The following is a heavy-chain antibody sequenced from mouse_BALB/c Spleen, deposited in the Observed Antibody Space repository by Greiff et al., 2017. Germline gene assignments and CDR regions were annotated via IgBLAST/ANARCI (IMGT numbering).Heavy chain of an antibody. CDR1: GYTFTSYW. V-gene: IGHV1S81*02. Sequence: VQLQQSGAELVKPGASVKLSCKASGYTFTSYWMHWVKQRPGQGLEWIGEINPSNGRTNYNEKFKSKATLTVDKSSSTAYMQLSSLTSEDSAVYYCARGYGSSWGDYWGQGTTLTVSS. CDR3: ARGYGSSWGDY. D-gene: IGHD1-1*01. CDR2: INPSNGRT. J-gene: IGHJ2*01.